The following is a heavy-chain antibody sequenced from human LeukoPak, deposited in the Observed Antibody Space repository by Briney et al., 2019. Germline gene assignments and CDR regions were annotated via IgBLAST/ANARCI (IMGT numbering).Heavy chain of an antibody. CDR1: GFTFSSYG. V-gene: IGHV3-30*02. CDR3: AKANLGYCSSTSCPRYYYYMDV. CDR2: IRYDGSNK. Sequence: GGSLRLSCAASGFTFSSYGMHWFRQAPGKGLEWVAFIRYDGSNKYYADSVKGRFTISRDNSKNTLYLQMNSLRAEDTAVYYCAKANLGYCSSTSCPRYYYYMDVWGKGTTVTVSS. D-gene: IGHD2-2*01. J-gene: IGHJ6*03.